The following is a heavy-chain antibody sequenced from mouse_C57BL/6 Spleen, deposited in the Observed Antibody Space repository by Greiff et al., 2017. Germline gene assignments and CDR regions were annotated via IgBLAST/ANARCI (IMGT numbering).Heavy chain of an antibody. CDR1: GFTFSSYT. V-gene: IGHV5-9*01. J-gene: IGHJ4*01. CDR3: ARHHYYGSSYDAMDY. CDR2: ISGGGGNT. D-gene: IGHD1-1*01. Sequence: EVKLMESGGGLVKPGGSLKLSCAASGFTFSSYTMSWVRQTPEKRLEWVATISGGGGNTYYPDSVKGRFTISRDNAKNTLYLQMSSLRSEDTALYYCARHHYYGSSYDAMDYWGQGTSVTVSS.